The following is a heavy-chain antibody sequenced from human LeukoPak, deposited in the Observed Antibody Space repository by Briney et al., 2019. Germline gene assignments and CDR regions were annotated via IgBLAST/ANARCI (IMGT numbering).Heavy chain of an antibody. CDR1: GFTFSSYS. J-gene: IGHJ4*02. CDR2: IGTSSTYL. D-gene: IGHD6-13*01. CDR3: ARFYSSSWYYFDY. Sequence: GGSLRLSCAASGFTFSSYSMNWVRQAPGEGLEWVSSIGTSSTYLYYADSVKGRFTISRDNAKNSLYLQLNSLRAEDTAVYYCARFYSSSWYYFDYWGQGTLVTVSS. V-gene: IGHV3-21*01.